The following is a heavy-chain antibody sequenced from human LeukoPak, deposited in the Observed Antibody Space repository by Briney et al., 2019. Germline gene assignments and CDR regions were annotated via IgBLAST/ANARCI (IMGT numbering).Heavy chain of an antibody. V-gene: IGHV3-23*01. Sequence: GGSLRLSCAASGFTFSSYAMSWVRQAPGKGLEWVSAISGSGGSTYYADSVKGRFTISRENSKKTLYLQINSLRAEGTAVYYCAKSVISPNYYDSSGYYYWGQGTLVTVSS. J-gene: IGHJ4*02. CDR2: ISGSGGST. D-gene: IGHD3-22*01. CDR1: GFTFSSYA. CDR3: AKSVISPNYYDSSGYYY.